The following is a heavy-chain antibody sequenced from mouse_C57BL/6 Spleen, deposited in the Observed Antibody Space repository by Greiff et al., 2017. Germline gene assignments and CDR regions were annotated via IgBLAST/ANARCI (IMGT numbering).Heavy chain of an antibody. D-gene: IGHD2-4*01. V-gene: IGHV1-55*01. CDR2: IYPGSGST. CDR1: GYTFTSYW. CDR3: ASGYDYGVEAWFAY. Sequence: QVQLQQPGAELVKPGASVKMSCKASGYTFTSYWITWVKQRPGQGLEWIGDIYPGSGSTNYNEKFKSKDTLTVDTSSSTAYMQLSSLTSEDSAVYYGASGYDYGVEAWFAYWGQGTLVTVSA. J-gene: IGHJ3*01.